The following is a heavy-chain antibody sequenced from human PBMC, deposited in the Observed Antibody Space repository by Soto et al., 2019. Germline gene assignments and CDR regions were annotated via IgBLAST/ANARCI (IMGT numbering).Heavy chain of an antibody. CDR1: GGSISSGGYS. V-gene: IGHV4-30-2*01. J-gene: IGHJ5*02. Sequence: SETLSLTCVVSGGSISSGGYSWSWIRQPPGKGLEWIGYIYHSGSTYYNPSLKSRVTISVVRSKKQFSLKLSSVTAADTAVYYCARVDYDSTWFDPWGQGTLVTVS. CDR3: ARVDYDSTWFDP. CDR2: IYHSGST. D-gene: IGHD3-22*01.